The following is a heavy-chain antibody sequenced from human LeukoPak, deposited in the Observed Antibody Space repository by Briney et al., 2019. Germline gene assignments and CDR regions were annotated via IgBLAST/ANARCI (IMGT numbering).Heavy chain of an antibody. V-gene: IGHV4-39*07. Sequence: SETPSLTCTVSGGSISSSSYYWGWIRQPPGKGLEWIGSIYYSGSTYYNPSLKSRVTISVDTSKNQFSLKLSSVTAADTAVYYCARVRSGWESDYWGQGTLVTVSS. J-gene: IGHJ4*02. CDR3: ARVRSGWESDY. CDR1: GGSISSSSYY. D-gene: IGHD1-26*01. CDR2: IYYSGST.